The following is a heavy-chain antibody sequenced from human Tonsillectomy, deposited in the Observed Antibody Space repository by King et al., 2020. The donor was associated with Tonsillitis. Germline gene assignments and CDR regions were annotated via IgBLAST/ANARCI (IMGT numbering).Heavy chain of an antibody. CDR1: GFTFSSYA. CDR3: AKAPTTVTTLFDS. V-gene: IGHV3-23*04. Sequence: VQLVESGGGLVQPGGSLRLSCAASGFTFSSYAMTWVRQAPGKGLEWVSGISDSGGYTFYADSVKGRFTISRDNSKNTLYLQMNSLRAEDTAVYYCAKAPTTVTTLFDSWGQGTLVTVSS. D-gene: IGHD4-17*01. J-gene: IGHJ4*02. CDR2: ISDSGGYT.